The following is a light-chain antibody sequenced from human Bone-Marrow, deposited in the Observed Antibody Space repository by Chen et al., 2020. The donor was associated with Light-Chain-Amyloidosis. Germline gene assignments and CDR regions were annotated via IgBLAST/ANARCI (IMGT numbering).Light chain of an antibody. Sequence: DIQMTQSPSFLSASVGDRVTITCRASQGISNSLAWYQQKPGKAPKLLLYAASTLESGVPSRFSGSGSGTDYTLTISSLQPEDFATYYCQHYYGTLLAFGPGTKVDIK. CDR2: AAS. CDR1: QGISNS. J-gene: IGKJ3*01. CDR3: QHYYGTLLA. V-gene: IGKV1-NL1*01.